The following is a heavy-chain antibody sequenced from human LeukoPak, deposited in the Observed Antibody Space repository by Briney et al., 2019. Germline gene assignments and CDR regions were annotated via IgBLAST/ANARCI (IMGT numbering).Heavy chain of an antibody. J-gene: IGHJ4*02. CDR2: FKSKTDGGTT. CDR1: GLTFSNAW. Sequence: PGGSLRLSCAASGLTFSNAWMNWVRQAPGKGLEWVGRFKSKTDGGTTDYAAPVKGRFTISRDDPKNTLYLQMNSLKTEDTGVYYCTTERRFGECFDYWGQGTLVTVSS. V-gene: IGHV3-15*01. CDR3: TTERRFGECFDY. D-gene: IGHD3-10*01.